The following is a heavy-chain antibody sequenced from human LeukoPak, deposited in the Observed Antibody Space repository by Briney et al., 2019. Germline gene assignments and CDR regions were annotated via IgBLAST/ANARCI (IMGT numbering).Heavy chain of an antibody. CDR3: AKVMYYYDSSGYPYFDY. J-gene: IGHJ4*02. Sequence: GGSLRLSCAASGFTFSSYEMNWVRQAPGKGLEWVSYISSSGSTIYYADSVKGRFTISRDNAKNSLYLQMNSLRAEDTAVYYCAKVMYYYDSSGYPYFDYWGQGTLVTVSS. D-gene: IGHD3-22*01. CDR1: GFTFSSYE. V-gene: IGHV3-48*03. CDR2: ISSSGSTI.